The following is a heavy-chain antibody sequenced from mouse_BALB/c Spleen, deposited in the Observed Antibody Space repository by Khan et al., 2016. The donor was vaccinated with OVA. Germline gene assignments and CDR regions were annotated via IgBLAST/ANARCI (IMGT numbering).Heavy chain of an antibody. J-gene: IGHJ2*01. CDR3: TRDRIDY. CDR2: INPTSGYT. Sequence: VQLKESGAELAKPGASVKMSCKASGYTFTTYWMHWVKQRPGQGLEWIGYINPTSGYTDYNEKFKDRATLSADKSSSTAYMQLSSLTSEDSAVYYGTRDRIDYWGQGTTRTVSS. V-gene: IGHV1-7*01. CDR1: GYTFTTYW.